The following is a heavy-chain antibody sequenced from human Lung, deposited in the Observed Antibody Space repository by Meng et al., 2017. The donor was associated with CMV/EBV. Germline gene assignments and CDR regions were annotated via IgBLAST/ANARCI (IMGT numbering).Heavy chain of an antibody. CDR1: GFTFDNYG. D-gene: IGHD3-16*01. CDR2: IRHDGTDK. V-gene: IGHV3-30*02. Sequence: GESLKISCAASGFTFDNYGMHWVRQTPGKGLEWVAFIRHDGTDKYYGDSVKGRFTISRDNSKNTVYLQMNSLRPEETAIYYCAKDLLLFGGANAYFDYWGQETXVTVDS. CDR3: AKDLLLFGGANAYFDY. J-gene: IGHJ4*02.